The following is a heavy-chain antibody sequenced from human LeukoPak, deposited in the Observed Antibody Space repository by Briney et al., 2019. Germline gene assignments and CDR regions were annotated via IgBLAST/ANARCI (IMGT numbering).Heavy chain of an antibody. V-gene: IGHV5-51*01. CDR2: IYPGDSDT. D-gene: IGHD6-19*01. Sequence: GESLKISCKVSGYSFISYWIGWVRRMPGKGLEWMGIIYPGDSDTRYSPSFQGQVTISADKSISTAYLQWSSRKASDTAMYYCARQIAVADYYMDVWGKGTTVTVSS. J-gene: IGHJ6*03. CDR3: ARQIAVADYYMDV. CDR1: GYSFISYW.